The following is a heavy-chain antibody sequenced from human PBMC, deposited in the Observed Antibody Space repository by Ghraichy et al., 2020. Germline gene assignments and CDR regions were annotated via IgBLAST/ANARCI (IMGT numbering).Heavy chain of an antibody. J-gene: IGHJ4*02. D-gene: IGHD3-10*01. Sequence: SETLSLTCTVSGGSINIVSFYWGWVRQPPGKGLEWIGNIYNTGTTSYNPSLKSRVNISVDTSKNEFSLRLTSVTAADTAVYFCAGPFGYGTGSYYPLEHWGQGSLVTVTS. CDR2: IYNTGTT. CDR1: GGSINIVSFY. V-gene: IGHV4-39*01. CDR3: AGPFGYGTGSYYPLEH.